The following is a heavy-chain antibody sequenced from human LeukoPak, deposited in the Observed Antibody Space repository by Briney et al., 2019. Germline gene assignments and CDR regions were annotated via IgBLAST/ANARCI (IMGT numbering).Heavy chain of an antibody. CDR3: ARDRAAGAYPWYFDY. CDR2: ISSSGSTI. Sequence: GGSLRLSCAASGFTFSSYGMSWVRQAPGKGLEWVSYISSSGSTIYYADSVKGRFTISRDNAENSLYLQMNSLRAEDTAVYYCARDRAAGAYPWYFDYWGQGTLVTVSS. J-gene: IGHJ4*02. CDR1: GFTFSSYG. V-gene: IGHV3-48*04. D-gene: IGHD3-16*01.